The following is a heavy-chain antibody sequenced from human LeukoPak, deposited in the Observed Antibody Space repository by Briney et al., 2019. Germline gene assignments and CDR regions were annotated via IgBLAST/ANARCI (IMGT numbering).Heavy chain of an antibody. CDR1: SGSISSGGYY. J-gene: IGHJ5*01. CDR3: ARGVLHWFDS. Sequence: SETLSLTCTVSSGSISSGGYYWSWIRQHPGKGLEWIGYIYYSGSTYYNPSLKSRVTISVDTSKNQFSLKLSSVTAADTAVYYCARGVLHWFDSWGQGTLVTVSS. V-gene: IGHV4-31*03. CDR2: IYYSGST.